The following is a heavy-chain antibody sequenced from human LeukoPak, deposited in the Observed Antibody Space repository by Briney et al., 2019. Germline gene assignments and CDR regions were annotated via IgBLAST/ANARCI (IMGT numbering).Heavy chain of an antibody. CDR2: IWYDGSNK. D-gene: IGHD3-16*01. CDR3: ARDGGLNWFDP. V-gene: IGHV3-33*01. CDR1: GFTFRSFG. J-gene: IGHJ5*02. Sequence: PGRPLSFSWEAPGFTFRSFGRHWARRVQGKGLGWVAVIWYDGSNKYYAASVKGRFTISRDNSKNTLYLQMNSLRAEDTAVYYCARDGGLNWFDPWGQGTLVTVSS.